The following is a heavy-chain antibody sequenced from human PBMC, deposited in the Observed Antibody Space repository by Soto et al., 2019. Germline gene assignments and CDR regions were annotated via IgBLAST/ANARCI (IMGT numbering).Heavy chain of an antibody. Sequence: ASVNVSCKASGYTFTSYCISWVRQAPGQGLEWMGWISAYNGNTNYAQKLQGRVTMTTDTSTSTAYMELRSLRSDDTAVYYCARDPTPSGADYYDYWGQGTLVTVSS. D-gene: IGHD3-10*01. CDR3: ARDPTPSGADYYDY. CDR1: GYTFTSYC. J-gene: IGHJ4*02. V-gene: IGHV1-18*01. CDR2: ISAYNGNT.